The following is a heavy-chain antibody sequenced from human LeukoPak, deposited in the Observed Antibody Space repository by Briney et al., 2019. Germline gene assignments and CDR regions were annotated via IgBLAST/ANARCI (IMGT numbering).Heavy chain of an antibody. D-gene: IGHD4-23*01. CDR1: GGSISTYY. Sequence: PSETLSLTCTVSGGSISTYYWSWIRQPPGKGLEWIGYIYYSGSANYNPPLKSRVTISVDTSKNQFSLKVSSVTAADTAVYYCARHGYGANSRDDAFDIWGQGTLVTVSS. J-gene: IGHJ3*02. V-gene: IGHV4-59*08. CDR3: ARHGYGANSRDDAFDI. CDR2: IYYSGSA.